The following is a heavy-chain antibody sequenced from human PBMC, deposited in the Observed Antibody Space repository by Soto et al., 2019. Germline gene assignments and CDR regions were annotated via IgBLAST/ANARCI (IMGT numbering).Heavy chain of an antibody. CDR3: AYCSGGSCSFPDD. J-gene: IGHJ4*02. CDR1: GGSISSYY. Sequence: SETLSLTCTVSGGSISSYYWSWIRQPPGKGLEWIGYIYYSGSTNYNPSLKSRVTISVDTSKNQFSLKLSSVTAADTAVYYCAYCSGGSCSFPDDWGQGTLVTVSS. CDR2: IYYSGST. D-gene: IGHD2-15*01. V-gene: IGHV4-59*01.